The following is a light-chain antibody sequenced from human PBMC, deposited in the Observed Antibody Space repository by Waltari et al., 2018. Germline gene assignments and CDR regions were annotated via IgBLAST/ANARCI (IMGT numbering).Light chain of an antibody. J-gene: IGKJ1*01. V-gene: IGKV3-20*01. CDR3: QNYVRLPVT. Sequence: TVLTQSPGPLSWSPGERATLSCRASQSVGRSLGWYQQKPGQAPRLLIYDASTRATGIPDRFSGSGSGTDFSLTISRLEPEDFAVYFCQNYVRLPVTFGQGTKVEIK. CDR2: DAS. CDR1: QSVGRS.